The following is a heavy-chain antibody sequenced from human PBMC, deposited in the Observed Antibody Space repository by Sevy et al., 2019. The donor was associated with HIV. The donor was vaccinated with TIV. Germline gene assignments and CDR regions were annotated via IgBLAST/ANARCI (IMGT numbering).Heavy chain of an antibody. Sequence: SETLSLTCTVSGGSISTGGYYWSWIRQHPGKGLEWIGYIYYSGSTYYNPSLKSRVTISVDTSKNQSSLKLNSVTAADTAVYYCARSKSSSTTFDYWGQGTLVTVSS. CDR1: GGSISTGGYY. D-gene: IGHD6-6*01. V-gene: IGHV4-31*03. CDR2: IYYSGST. J-gene: IGHJ4*02. CDR3: ARSKSSSTTFDY.